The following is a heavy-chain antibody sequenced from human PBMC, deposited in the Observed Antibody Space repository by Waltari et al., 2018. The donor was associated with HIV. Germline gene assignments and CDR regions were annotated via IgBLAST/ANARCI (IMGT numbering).Heavy chain of an antibody. CDR1: GYPFTGPY. D-gene: IGHD1-26*01. Sequence: QVHLVQSGAAVKKPGASVKVTCKASGYPFTGPYTPWVRQAPGHGLEWMGRINPTSGVKHYQQKFQGRVTMARDPANSTAYMDLTILTSDDTAVYYCARGYFQNDLRGLFDLWGRGTLVTVSS. V-gene: IGHV1-2*06. J-gene: IGHJ2*01. CDR2: INPTSGVK. CDR3: ARGYFQNDLRGLFDL.